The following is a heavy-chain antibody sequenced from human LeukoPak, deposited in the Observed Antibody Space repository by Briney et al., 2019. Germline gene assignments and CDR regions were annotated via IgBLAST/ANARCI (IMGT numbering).Heavy chain of an antibody. J-gene: IGHJ3*02. CDR1: GGSISSRSYY. D-gene: IGHD1-26*01. V-gene: IGHV4-39*07. Sequence: PSETLSLTCTVSGGSISSRSYYWGWIRQPPGKGLEWIGSIYYSGSTYYNPSLTSRVTISVDTSKNQFSLKLSSVTAADTAVYYCARVSRSGSYFGAFEIWGQGTMVTVSS. CDR2: IYYSGST. CDR3: ARVSRSGSYFGAFEI.